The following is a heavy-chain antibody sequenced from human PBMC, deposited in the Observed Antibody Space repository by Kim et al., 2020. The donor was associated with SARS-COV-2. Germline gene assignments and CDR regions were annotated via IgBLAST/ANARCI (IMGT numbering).Heavy chain of an antibody. J-gene: IGHJ4*02. D-gene: IGHD3-10*01. CDR3: AKPQLIXFGELFDS. V-gene: IGHV3-9*01. Sequence: ADAVXARFTISRDNAKNSLXLQMNSLRAEDTALYYCAKPQLIXFGELFDSXGQGTLVTVSX.